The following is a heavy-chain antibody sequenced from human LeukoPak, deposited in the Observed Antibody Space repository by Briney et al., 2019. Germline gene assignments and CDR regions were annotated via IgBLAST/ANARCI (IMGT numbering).Heavy chain of an antibody. D-gene: IGHD4-23*01. J-gene: IGHJ4*02. V-gene: IGHV3-53*01. CDR3: ADQYGGNSVPFDY. Sequence: GGSLRLSCAASGFTVSSNYMSWVRQAPGKGLEWVSVIYSGGSTYYADSVKGRFTISRDNSKNTLYLQMNSLRAEDTAVYYCADQYGGNSVPFDYWGQGTLVTVSS. CDR1: GFTVSSNY. CDR2: IYSGGST.